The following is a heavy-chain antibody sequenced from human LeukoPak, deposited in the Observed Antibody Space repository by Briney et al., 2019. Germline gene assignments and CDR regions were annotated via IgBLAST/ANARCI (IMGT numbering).Heavy chain of an antibody. CDR2: ISGSGDSR. D-gene: IGHD6-19*01. V-gene: IGHV3-23*01. Sequence: GGSLRLSCAASGFIFSRYGMSWVRQAPGKGLEWVSAISGSGDSRYYADSVKGRFTISRDNSKNTVYLQINSLRDEDTAVYYCAKDHLPGIVVADRDYWGQGTLVTVSS. J-gene: IGHJ4*02. CDR1: GFIFSRYG. CDR3: AKDHLPGIVVADRDY.